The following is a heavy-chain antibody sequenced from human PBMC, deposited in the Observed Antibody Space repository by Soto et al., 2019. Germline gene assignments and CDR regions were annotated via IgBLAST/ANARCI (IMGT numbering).Heavy chain of an antibody. V-gene: IGHV4-30-4*01. CDR3: ACRGEYDNWFDP. Sequence: SETLSLTCTVSGGSISSGDYYWSWIRQPPGKGLEWIGYIYYSGSTYYNPSLKSRVTISVDTSKNQFSLKLSSVTAADTAVYYCACRGEYDNWFDPWGQGTLVTVSS. CDR2: IYYSGST. D-gene: IGHD4-17*01. J-gene: IGHJ5*02. CDR1: GGSISSGDYY.